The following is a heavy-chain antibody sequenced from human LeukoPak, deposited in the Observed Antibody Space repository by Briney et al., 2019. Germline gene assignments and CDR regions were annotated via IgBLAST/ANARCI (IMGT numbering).Heavy chain of an antibody. CDR1: GFPFSDYY. Sequence: GGSLRLSCTASGFPFSDYYIDWVRQAPGKGLEWVGRIKSKPDGGAIDYAAPVKGRFIISRDDSKDMLYLEMNSLKTEDTGVYYCTRDKLELRQFDYWGQGTLVTVSS. CDR2: IKSKPDGGAI. CDR3: TRDKLELRQFDY. D-gene: IGHD1-26*01. V-gene: IGHV3-15*01. J-gene: IGHJ4*02.